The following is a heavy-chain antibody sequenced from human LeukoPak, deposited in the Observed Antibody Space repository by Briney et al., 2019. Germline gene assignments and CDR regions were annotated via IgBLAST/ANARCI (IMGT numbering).Heavy chain of an antibody. V-gene: IGHV4-30-4*01. CDR3: ARDRYSSSWYFDY. Sequence: SQTLSLTCTVSGGSISSGDYYWSWIRQPPGKGLEWIGYIYYSGSTYYNPSLKSRVTISVDTSKNQFSLKLSSVTAADTAVYYCARDRYSSSWYFDYWGQGTLVTVSS. D-gene: IGHD6-6*01. J-gene: IGHJ4*02. CDR2: IYYSGST. CDR1: GGSISSGDYY.